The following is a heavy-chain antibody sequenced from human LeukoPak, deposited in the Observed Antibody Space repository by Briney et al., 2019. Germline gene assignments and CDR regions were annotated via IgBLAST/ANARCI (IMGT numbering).Heavy chain of an antibody. D-gene: IGHD2-2*01. V-gene: IGHV3-30*18. CDR3: AKAAYDCSSTSCYGPGGFDP. CDR2: ISYDGSNK. CDR1: GFTFSSYG. Sequence: GGSLRLSCAASGFTFSSYGMHWVRQAPGKGLEWVAVISYDGSNKYYADSVKGRFTISRDNSKNTLYLQMNSLRAEDTAVYYCAKAAYDCSSTSCYGPGGFDPWSQGTLVTVSS. J-gene: IGHJ5*02.